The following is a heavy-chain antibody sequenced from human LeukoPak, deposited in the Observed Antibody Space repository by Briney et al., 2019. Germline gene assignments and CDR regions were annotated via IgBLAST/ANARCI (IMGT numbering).Heavy chain of an antibody. Sequence: GGSLRLSCAASGFTFSSYEMNWVRQAPGKGLEWVAVISYGGSNKYYADSVKGRFTISRDNSKNTLYLQMNSLRAEDTAVYYCARGLWFGESFPTDFDYWGQGTLVTVSS. CDR3: ARGLWFGESFPTDFDY. D-gene: IGHD3-10*01. V-gene: IGHV3-30*01. CDR1: GFTFSSYE. J-gene: IGHJ4*02. CDR2: ISYGGSNK.